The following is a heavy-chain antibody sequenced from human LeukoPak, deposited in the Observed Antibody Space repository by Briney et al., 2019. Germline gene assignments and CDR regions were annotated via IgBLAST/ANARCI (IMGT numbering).Heavy chain of an antibody. CDR2: INPNNGGT. CDR1: GYTFTGYY. CDR3: ARDEGWELHRSSDY. V-gene: IGHV1-2*02. Sequence: GASVKVSCKASGYTFTGYYMHWVRQAPGQGLEWMGWINPNNGGTNYAQKFQGRVTMTRDTSISTAYMELSRLRSDDTAVYYCARDEGWELHRSSDYWGQGTLVTVSS. D-gene: IGHD1-26*01. J-gene: IGHJ4*02.